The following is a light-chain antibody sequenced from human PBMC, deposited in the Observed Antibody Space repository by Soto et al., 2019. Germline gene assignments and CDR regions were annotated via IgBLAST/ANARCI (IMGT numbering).Light chain of an antibody. Sequence: DIQMTQSPSSLSTSVGDRVTITCQASQDIGNYLNWYQQKPGKAPKLLISDASNVETGVPSRFSGSGSGTHFSLTISSLQPEDIATYYCQQYDSLFTFGGGTKVEIK. V-gene: IGKV1-33*01. CDR1: QDIGNY. CDR3: QQYDSLFT. CDR2: DAS. J-gene: IGKJ4*01.